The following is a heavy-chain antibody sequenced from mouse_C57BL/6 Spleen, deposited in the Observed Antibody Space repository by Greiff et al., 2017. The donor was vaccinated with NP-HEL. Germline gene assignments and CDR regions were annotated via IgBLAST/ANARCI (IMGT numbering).Heavy chain of an antibody. J-gene: IGHJ4*01. CDR3: ARQFITTVVSPFYYAMDY. CDR2: ISSGGSYT. CDR1: GFTFSSYG. D-gene: IGHD1-1*01. Sequence: EVQGVESGGDLVKPGGSLKLSCAASGFTFSSYGMSWVRQTPDKRLEWVATISSGGSYTYYPDSVKGRFTISRDNAKNTLYLQMSSLKSEDTAMYYCARQFITTVVSPFYYAMDYWGQGTSVTVSS. V-gene: IGHV5-6*01.